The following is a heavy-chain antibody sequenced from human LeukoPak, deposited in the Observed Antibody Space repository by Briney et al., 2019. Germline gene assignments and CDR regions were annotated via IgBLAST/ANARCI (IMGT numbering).Heavy chain of an antibody. V-gene: IGHV4-59*08. CDR2: IYYSGST. CDR3: ARHFAFSYYYMDV. J-gene: IGHJ6*03. CDR1: GGSISSYY. Sequence: SETLSLTCTVSGGSISSYYWSWIRQPPGKGLEWIGYIYYSGSTDYNPSLKSRVTISVDTSKNQFSLKLSSVTAADTAVYYCARHFAFSYYYMDVWGKGTTVTVSS.